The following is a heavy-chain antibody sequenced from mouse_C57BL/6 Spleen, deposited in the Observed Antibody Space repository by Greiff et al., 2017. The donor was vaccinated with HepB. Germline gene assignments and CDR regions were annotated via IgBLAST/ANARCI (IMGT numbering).Heavy chain of an antibody. CDR1: GYTFTSYW. D-gene: IGHD1-1*01. J-gene: IGHJ1*03. Sequence: QVQLQQPGAELVKPGASVKLSCKASGYTFTSYWMHWVKQRPGQGLEWIGMIHPNSGSTNYNEKFKSKATLTVDKSSSTAYMQLSSLTSEDSAVYYCARGLITTVVATDWYFDVWGTGTTVTVSS. V-gene: IGHV1-64*01. CDR2: IHPNSGST. CDR3: ARGLITTVVATDWYFDV.